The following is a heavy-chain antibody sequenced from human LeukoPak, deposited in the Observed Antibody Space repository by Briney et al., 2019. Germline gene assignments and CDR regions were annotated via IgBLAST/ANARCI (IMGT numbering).Heavy chain of an antibody. J-gene: IGHJ4*02. CDR3: AREVPRGYSYDLDY. Sequence: ASVKVSCKASGYTFTSYAMHWVRQAPGQRLEWMGWINAGNGNTKYSQEFQGRVTITRDTSASTAYMELSSLRSEDMAVYYCAREVPRGYSYDLDYWGQGTLVTVSS. CDR1: GYTFTSYA. D-gene: IGHD5-18*01. V-gene: IGHV1-3*03. CDR2: INAGNGNT.